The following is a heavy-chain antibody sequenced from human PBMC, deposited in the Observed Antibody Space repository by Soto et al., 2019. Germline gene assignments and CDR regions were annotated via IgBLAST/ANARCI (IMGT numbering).Heavy chain of an antibody. CDR3: AGEVLAYYDSRDYYYGMDV. D-gene: IGHD3-22*01. CDR1: GGSISSGDYY. CDR2: IYYSGST. J-gene: IGHJ6*02. V-gene: IGHV4-30-4*01. Sequence: QVQLQESGPGLVKPSQTLSLTCTVSGGSISSGDYYWSWIRQPPGKGLEWIGYIYYSGSTYYNPSLKRRVTISVDTSKNQFSLKLSSVTAADTAVYYCAGEVLAYYDSRDYYYGMDVWGQGTTVTVSS.